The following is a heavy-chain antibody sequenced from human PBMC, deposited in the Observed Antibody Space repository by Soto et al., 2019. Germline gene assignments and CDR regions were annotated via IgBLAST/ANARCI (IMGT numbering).Heavy chain of an antibody. CDR2: IYYSGST. Sequence: TLSLTCSVSGGSICSGDYYCSWIRQHPGKGLEWIGYIYYSGSTYYNPSLKSRVTISVDTSKNQFSLKLSSVTAADTAVYYCARWWSGSRQGFDPWGQGTLVTVSS. CDR1: GGSICSGDYY. J-gene: IGHJ5*02. V-gene: IGHV4-31*03. D-gene: IGHD3-3*01. CDR3: ARWWSGSRQGFDP.